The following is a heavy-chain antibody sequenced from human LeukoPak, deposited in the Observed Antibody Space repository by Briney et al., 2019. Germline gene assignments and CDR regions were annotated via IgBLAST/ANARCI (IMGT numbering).Heavy chain of an antibody. D-gene: IGHD6-13*01. CDR2: INHSGST. V-gene: IGHV4-34*01. Sequence: PSETLSLTCAVYGGSFSGYYWSWIRQPPGKGLEWIGEINHSGSTNYNPSLKSRVTISVDTSKNQFSLKLSSVTAADTAVYYCARVRAAAGSCDYWGQGTLVTVSS. J-gene: IGHJ4*02. CDR3: ARVRAAAGSCDY. CDR1: GGSFSGYY.